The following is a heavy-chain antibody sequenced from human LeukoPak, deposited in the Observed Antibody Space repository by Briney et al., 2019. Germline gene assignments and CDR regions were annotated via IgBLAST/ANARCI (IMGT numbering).Heavy chain of an antibody. J-gene: IGHJ6*03. CDR3: ARDRDIVVVPAAPVHYYYMDV. CDR1: GFTFSSYS. CDR2: ISSSSSYI. D-gene: IGHD2-2*01. Sequence: NPGGSLRLSCAASGFTFSSYSMNWVRQAPGKGLEWVSSISSSSSYIYYADSVKGRFTISRDNAKNSLYLQMNSLRAEDTAVYYCARDRDIVVVPAAPVHYYYMDVWGKGTTVTVSS. V-gene: IGHV3-21*01.